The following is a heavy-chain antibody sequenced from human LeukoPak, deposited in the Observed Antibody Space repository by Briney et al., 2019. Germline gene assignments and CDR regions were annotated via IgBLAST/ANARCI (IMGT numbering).Heavy chain of an antibody. CDR1: GYSFTSYW. CDR2: IYPGDSDT. CDR3: ARSPHMVRGVFDY. D-gene: IGHD3-10*01. J-gene: IGHJ4*02. Sequence: PGESLKISCKGSGYSFTSYWIGWVRQMPGKGLEWMGIIYPGDSDTRYSPSFQGQVTISADKSISTAYLQWSSLKASDTAIYYCARSPHMVRGVFDYWGQGTLVTVSS. V-gene: IGHV5-51*01.